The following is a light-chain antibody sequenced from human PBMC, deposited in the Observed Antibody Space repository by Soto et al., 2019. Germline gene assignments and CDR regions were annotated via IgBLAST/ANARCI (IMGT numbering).Light chain of an antibody. Sequence: QSALTQPASVSGSPGQSITISCTGTSSDVGAYNHVSWYQHHPGTAPKVMIYEVSNRPSGVSDRFSGSKSGNTASLTISGLQAEDEADYYCMSCTTSGTFWVLGGGTKLTVL. CDR1: SSDVGAYNH. CDR2: EVS. V-gene: IGLV2-14*01. CDR3: MSCTTSGTFWV. J-gene: IGLJ3*02.